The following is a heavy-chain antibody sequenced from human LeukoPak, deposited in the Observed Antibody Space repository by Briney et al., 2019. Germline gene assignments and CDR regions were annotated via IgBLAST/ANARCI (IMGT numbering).Heavy chain of an antibody. Sequence: TGGSLRLSCAASGFTFSSYWMSWVRQAPGKGLEWVANIKQDGSEKYYVDSVKGRFTISSDNAKNSLYLQMNSLRAEDTAVYYCAREHLDEVFAFDYWGQGTLVTVSS. J-gene: IGHJ4*02. V-gene: IGHV3-7*01. CDR3: AREHLDEVFAFDY. CDR2: IKQDGSEK. D-gene: IGHD1-14*01. CDR1: GFTFSSYW.